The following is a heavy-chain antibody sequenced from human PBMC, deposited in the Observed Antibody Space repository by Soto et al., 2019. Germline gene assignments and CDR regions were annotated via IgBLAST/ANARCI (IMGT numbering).Heavy chain of an antibody. CDR2: VYSAGNT. J-gene: IGHJ1*01. D-gene: IGHD6-19*01. CDR1: GFTVSSNY. Sequence: EVQLVESGGGLIQPGGSLRLSCAASGFTVSSNYMGWVRQAPGKGLEYVSVVYSAGNTYYADSVKGRFTISRDSSENTLFLQMNSLRAEDTAVYFCARAVGSCGGWAEYFQHWGQGTLVTVSS. V-gene: IGHV3-53*01. CDR3: ARAVGSCGGWAEYFQH.